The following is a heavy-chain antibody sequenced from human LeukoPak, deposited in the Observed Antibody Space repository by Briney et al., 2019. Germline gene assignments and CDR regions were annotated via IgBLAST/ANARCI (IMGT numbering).Heavy chain of an antibody. CDR3: ARVSRADSSGLVDH. J-gene: IGHJ5*02. V-gene: IGHV3-74*01. D-gene: IGHD3-22*01. CDR1: GFPFNSYW. CDR2: INTDGRST. Sequence: GSLRLSCAVSGFPFNSYWMHWVRQVPGKGLEWVSRINTDGRSTNYADSVKGRFTISRDNAKNTLYLQMNSLRAEDTAVYYCARVSRADSSGLVDHWGQGTLVTVAS.